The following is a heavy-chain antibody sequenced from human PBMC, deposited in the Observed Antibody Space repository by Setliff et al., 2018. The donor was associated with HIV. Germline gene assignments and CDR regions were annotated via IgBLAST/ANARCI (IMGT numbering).Heavy chain of an antibody. CDR2: INGYSGKT. V-gene: IGHV1-18*01. CDR3: AREAPRYASGAFDM. D-gene: IGHD3-10*01. J-gene: IGHJ3*02. CDR1: GYTFSNFG. Sequence: ASVKVSCKSSGYTFSNFGVSWVRQAPGQGLEWLGYINGYSGKTHFSPRLQGRLTMTTDTSTDTGYLELRSRASDATAIDYCAREAPRYASGAFDMGGLGTMVTVSS.